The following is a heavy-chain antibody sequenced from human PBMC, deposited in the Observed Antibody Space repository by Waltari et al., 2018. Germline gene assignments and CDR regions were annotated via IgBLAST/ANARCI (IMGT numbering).Heavy chain of an antibody. D-gene: IGHD3-22*01. CDR1: GFTFSSYA. CDR3: ARADQNYYDSSGYYSDY. V-gene: IGHV3-30*04. Sequence: QVQLVESGGGVVQPGRSLRLSCAASGFTFSSYAMHWVRQAPGKGLEWVAVIAYDGSNKYYADSVNGRFTISRDNSKNTLYLQMNSLRAEDTAVYYCARADQNYYDSSGYYSDYWGQGTLVTVSS. J-gene: IGHJ4*02. CDR2: IAYDGSNK.